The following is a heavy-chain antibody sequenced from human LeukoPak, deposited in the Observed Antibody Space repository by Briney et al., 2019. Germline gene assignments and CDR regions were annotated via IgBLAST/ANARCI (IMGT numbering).Heavy chain of an antibody. D-gene: IGHD3-10*01. Sequence: GGSLRLSCAASGFTFDDYAMHWVRQAPGKGLEWVSGISWNSGSIGYADSVKGRFTISRDNAKNSLYLQMNSLRAEDTALYYYAKGSLRYYFDYWGQGTLVTVSS. V-gene: IGHV3-9*01. CDR2: ISWNSGSI. CDR3: AKGSLRYYFDY. J-gene: IGHJ4*02. CDR1: GFTFDDYA.